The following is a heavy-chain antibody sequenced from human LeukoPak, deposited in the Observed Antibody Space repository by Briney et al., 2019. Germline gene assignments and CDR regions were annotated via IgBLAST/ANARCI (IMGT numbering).Heavy chain of an antibody. CDR1: GFTFSSYG. CDR2: ISGSSGTT. D-gene: IGHD3-22*01. Sequence: GGSLRLSCAASGFTFSSYGMNWVRQAPGKGLEWVSGISGSSGTTYYADSVKGRFTISRDNSKNSLSLQVSSLRADDTAVYYCAKTNGYYSDWGQGTLVTLSS. V-gene: IGHV3-23*01. J-gene: IGHJ4*02. CDR3: AKTNGYYSD.